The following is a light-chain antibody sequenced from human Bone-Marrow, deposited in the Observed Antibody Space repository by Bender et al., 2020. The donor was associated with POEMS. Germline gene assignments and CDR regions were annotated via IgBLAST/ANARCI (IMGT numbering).Light chain of an antibody. J-gene: IGLJ3*02. Sequence: QSALTQPASVSGSPGQSITISCSATSSDISGYDYVSWYQQHPGKAPKLMIYDVSDRPSWVSNRFSGSKSGDTASLTISGLQAEDEAYYYCSTYTSSSTWVFGGGTKLTVL. CDR2: DVS. CDR1: SSDISGYDY. V-gene: IGLV2-14*03. CDR3: STYTSSSTWV.